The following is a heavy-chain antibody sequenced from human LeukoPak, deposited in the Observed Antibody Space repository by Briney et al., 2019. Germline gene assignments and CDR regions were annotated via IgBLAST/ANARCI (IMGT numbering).Heavy chain of an antibody. D-gene: IGHD4-17*01. J-gene: IGHJ4*02. V-gene: IGHV3-21*01. CDR3: ARDFGDYA. CDR1: GFTFTSFE. CDR2: ISRSSSYI. Sequence: PGGSLRLSCAASGFTFTSFEMNWVRQAPGKGLEWVSSISRSSSYIYYADSVKGRFTISRDNAKNSLYLQMSSLRAEDTAVYYCARDFGDYAWGQGSLVTVSS.